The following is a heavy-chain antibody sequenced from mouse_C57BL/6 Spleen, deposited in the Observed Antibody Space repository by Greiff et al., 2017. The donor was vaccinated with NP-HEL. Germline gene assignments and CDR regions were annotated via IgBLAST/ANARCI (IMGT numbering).Heavy chain of an antibody. V-gene: IGHV1-64*01. D-gene: IGHD1-1*01. J-gene: IGHJ4*01. CDR2: IHPNSGST. CDR3: ARRAFSTTGLEDY. CDR1: GYTFTSYW. Sequence: QVQLQQPGAELVKPGASVKLSCKASGYTFTSYWMHWVKQRPGQGLEWIGMIHPNSGSTNYNEKFKSKATLTVDKSTSTAYMQLSSLTYEDSAVYDCARRAFSTTGLEDYWGQGTSVTVAS.